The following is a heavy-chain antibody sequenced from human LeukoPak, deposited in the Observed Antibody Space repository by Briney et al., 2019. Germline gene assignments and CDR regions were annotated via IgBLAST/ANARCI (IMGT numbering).Heavy chain of an antibody. Sequence: SETLSLTCAVYGGSFSGYYWSWIRQPPGKGLEWIGEINHSGSTNYNPSLKSRVTISVDTSKNQFSLKLRSVTAADTAVYYCARQTILRYFDWPSYYFDYWGQGTLVTVSS. D-gene: IGHD3-9*01. CDR3: ARQTILRYFDWPSYYFDY. CDR1: GGSFSGYY. V-gene: IGHV4-34*01. J-gene: IGHJ4*02. CDR2: INHSGST.